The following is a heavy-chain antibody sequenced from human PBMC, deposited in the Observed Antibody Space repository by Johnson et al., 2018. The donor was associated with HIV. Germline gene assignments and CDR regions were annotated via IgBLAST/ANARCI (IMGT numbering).Heavy chain of an antibody. CDR1: GFTFSSYW. CDR3: AKMSRGRQDAFDI. D-gene: IGHD3-16*01. V-gene: IGHV3-7*01. J-gene: IGHJ3*02. Sequence: EVQLVESGGGLVQPGGSLRLSCAASGFTFSSYWMNWVRQAPGKGLEWVANIKEDVSEKYYVDSVRGRFTISRDNAKNSLYLQMNSLRVEDTAVYYCAKMSRGRQDAFDIWGQGAMVTVSS. CDR2: IKEDVSEK.